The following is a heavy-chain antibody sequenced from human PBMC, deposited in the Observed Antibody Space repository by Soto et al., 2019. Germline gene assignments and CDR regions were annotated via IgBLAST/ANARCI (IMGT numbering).Heavy chain of an antibody. D-gene: IGHD3-10*01. V-gene: IGHV3-23*01. CDR2: ISGSGGST. Sequence: EVQLLESGGGLVQPGGSLRLSCAASGSTFSSYAMSWVRQAPGKGLEWVSAISGSGGSTYYADSVKGRFTISRDNSKNTLYLQMNSLRAEDTAVYYCAKDNSGYYGSGSYIDYWGQGTLVTVSS. CDR3: AKDNSGYYGSGSYIDY. J-gene: IGHJ4*02. CDR1: GSTFSSYA.